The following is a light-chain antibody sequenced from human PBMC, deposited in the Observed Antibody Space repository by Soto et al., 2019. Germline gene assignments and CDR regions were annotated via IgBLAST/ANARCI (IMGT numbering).Light chain of an antibody. CDR1: QTITNY. J-gene: IGKJ1*01. V-gene: IGKV1-39*01. CDR3: QQSYSSPWT. CDR2: AAS. Sequence: DIQMTQSPSSLSASVGDRVTITCRASQTITNYLNWHQQKPGKAPKLLIYAASTLLSGVPSRFTGGGSGTDFTLTIDSLQPEDFATYFCQQSYSSPWTFCQGTKVEI.